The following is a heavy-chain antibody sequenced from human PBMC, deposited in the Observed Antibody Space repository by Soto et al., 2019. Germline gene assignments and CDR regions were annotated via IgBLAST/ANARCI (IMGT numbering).Heavy chain of an antibody. CDR2: IFYSGST. V-gene: IGHV4-61*01. CDR3: ARRYSSSLDF. CDR1: GGSISSGSYY. D-gene: IGHD6-13*01. J-gene: IGHJ4*02. Sequence: SETLSLTCTVSGGSISSGSYYWSWIRQPPGKGLEWIGYIFYSGSTNYNPSLKSRVTISVDTSKNQFSLKLSSVTAADTAVYYCARRYSSSLDFWGQGTLVTVSS.